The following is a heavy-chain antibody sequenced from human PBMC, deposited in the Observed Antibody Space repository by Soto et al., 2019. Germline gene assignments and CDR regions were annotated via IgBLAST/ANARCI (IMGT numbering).Heavy chain of an antibody. J-gene: IGHJ6*02. V-gene: IGHV4-31*03. CDR2: IYYSGRT. Sequence: QVQLQESGPGLVKPSQTLSVTCTVSGGSITSGNYYWTWIRQHPGKGQEWIGYIYYSGRTYYNPSRKRRVTIAVDTSKNQLSLKLSSVTAADTAVYYCARDGHGVSYYYYSMYVWGQGTTVTVSS. CDR3: ARDGHGVSYYYYSMYV. CDR1: GGSITSGNYY. D-gene: IGHD3-10*01.